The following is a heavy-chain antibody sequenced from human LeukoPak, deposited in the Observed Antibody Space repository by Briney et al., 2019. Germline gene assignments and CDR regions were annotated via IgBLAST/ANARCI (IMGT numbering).Heavy chain of an antibody. CDR3: ARDPGYNWNDDFDY. V-gene: IGHV1-69*04. D-gene: IGHD1-1*01. CDR2: IIPILGIA. CDR1: GGTFSSYA. J-gene: IGHJ4*02. Sequence: SVKVSCKASGGTFSSYAISWVRQAPGQGLEWMGRIIPILGIANYAQKFQGRATITADKSTSTAYMELSSLRSEDTAVYYCARDPGYNWNDDFDYWGQGTLVTVSS.